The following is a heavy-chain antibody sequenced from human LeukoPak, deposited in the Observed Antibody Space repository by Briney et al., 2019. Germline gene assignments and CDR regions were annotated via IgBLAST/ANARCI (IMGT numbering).Heavy chain of an antibody. CDR1: GFTFSSYG. J-gene: IGHJ6*03. CDR2: IWYDGSNK. Sequence: GGSLRLSCAASGFTFSSYGMHWVRQAPGKGLEWVAVIWYDGSNKYYADSVKGRFTISRDNSKNTLYLQMNSLRAEDTAVYYCARDGCGGDCFYMDVWGKGTTVTVSS. CDR3: ARDGCGGDCFYMDV. D-gene: IGHD2-21*01. V-gene: IGHV3-33*01.